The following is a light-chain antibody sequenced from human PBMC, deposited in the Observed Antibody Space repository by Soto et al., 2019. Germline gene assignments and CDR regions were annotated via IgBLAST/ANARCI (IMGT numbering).Light chain of an antibody. J-gene: IGKJ1*01. CDR3: QQYNNWPLT. CDR1: QSVSSN. Sequence: EIVMTQSPATLSVSPGERATLSCRASQSVSSNLAWYQQKPGQAHRLLIYGASTRATGIPARFSGSRSGTEFTLTISSLQSEDFAVYYCQQYNNWPLTFGEGTKVEIK. CDR2: GAS. V-gene: IGKV3-15*01.